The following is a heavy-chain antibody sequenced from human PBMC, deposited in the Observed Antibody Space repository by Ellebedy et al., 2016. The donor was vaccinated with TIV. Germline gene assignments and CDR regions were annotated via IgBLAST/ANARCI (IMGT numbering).Heavy chain of an antibody. D-gene: IGHD3-22*01. CDR3: ERVFLDSLPRLWYFDL. J-gene: IGHJ2*01. V-gene: IGHV3-48*01. CDR2: ILPSGGGI. Sequence: GESLKISCEASGFAFSNFAMNWVRQAPGKAPEWLAYILPSGGGIYYAESVKGRFTIRRDNANNSRFLQMTNLRAEETGVYYCERVFLDSLPRLWYFDLWGRGTLVTVTS. CDR1: GFAFSNFA.